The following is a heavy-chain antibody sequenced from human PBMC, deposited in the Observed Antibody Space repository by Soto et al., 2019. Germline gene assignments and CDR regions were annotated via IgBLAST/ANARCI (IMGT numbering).Heavy chain of an antibody. Sequence: GGSLRLSCAASGFTFSSYGMHWVRQAPGKGLEWVAVIWYDGSNKYYADSVKGRFTISRDNSKNALYLQMNSLRAEDTAVYYCARDIIVVVPAAMYYYYYGMDVWGQGTTVTVSS. V-gene: IGHV3-33*01. J-gene: IGHJ6*02. CDR3: ARDIIVVVPAAMYYYYYGMDV. D-gene: IGHD2-2*01. CDR1: GFTFSSYG. CDR2: IWYDGSNK.